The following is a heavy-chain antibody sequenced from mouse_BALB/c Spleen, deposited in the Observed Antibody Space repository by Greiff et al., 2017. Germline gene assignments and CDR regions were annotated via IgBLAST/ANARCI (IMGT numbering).Heavy chain of an antibody. D-gene: IGHD2-1*01. J-gene: IGHJ4*01. CDR1: GYSFTGYN. CDR2: IDPYNGGT. CDR3: ARGTLLDAMDY. Sequence: VQLQQSGPELEKPGASVKISCKASGYSFTGYNMYWVKQSHRKSLEWIGYIDPYNGGTSYNQKSKGKATLTVDKSSSTAYMYLNSLTSEDSAIYYCARGTLLDAMDYWGQGTSVTVSS. V-gene: IGHV1S135*01.